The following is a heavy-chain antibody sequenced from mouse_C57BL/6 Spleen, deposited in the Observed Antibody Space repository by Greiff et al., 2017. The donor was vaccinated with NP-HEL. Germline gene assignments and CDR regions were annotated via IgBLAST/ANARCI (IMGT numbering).Heavy chain of an antibody. D-gene: IGHD2-4*01. CDR1: GYTFTSYW. CDR3: ARSDYYDSDGFAY. V-gene: IGHV1-64*01. J-gene: IGHJ3*01. Sequence: VQLQQPGAELVKPGASVKLSCKASGYTFTSYWMHWVKQRPGQGLEWIGMIHPNSGSTNYNEKFKSKATLTVDKSSSTAYMQLSSLTSEDSAVYYCARSDYYDSDGFAYWGQGTLVTVSA. CDR2: IHPNSGST.